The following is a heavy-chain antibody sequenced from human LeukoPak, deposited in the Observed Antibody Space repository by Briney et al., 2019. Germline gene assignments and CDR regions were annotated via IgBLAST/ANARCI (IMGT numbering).Heavy chain of an antibody. D-gene: IGHD6-13*01. Sequence: PSETLSLTCTVSGGSISSSSYYWGWIRQPPGKGLEWIGSIYYSGSTYYNPSLKSRVTISVDTSKNQFSLKLSSVTAADTAVYYCSSSPASFDYWGQGTLVTVSS. V-gene: IGHV4-39*07. CDR2: IYYSGST. CDR3: SSSPASFDY. J-gene: IGHJ4*02. CDR1: GGSISSSSYY.